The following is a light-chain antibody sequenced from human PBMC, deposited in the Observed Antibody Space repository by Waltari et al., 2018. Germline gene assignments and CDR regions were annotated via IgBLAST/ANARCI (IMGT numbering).Light chain of an antibody. V-gene: IGLV3-19*01. CDR2: GKN. CDR3: HSRDSSGDVV. Sequence: SSELTQDPAVSVALGQTVRLTCQGDSLRTYYVSWFQQKPGQAPALVSYGKNNRPSGIPDRFSASTSGSTSSLTIIGAQAEDEADYYCHSRDSSGDVVIGGGTKLTVV. CDR1: SLRTYY. J-gene: IGLJ2*01.